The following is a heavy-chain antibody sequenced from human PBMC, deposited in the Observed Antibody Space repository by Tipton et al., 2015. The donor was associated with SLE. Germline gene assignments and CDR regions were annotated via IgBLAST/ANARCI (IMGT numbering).Heavy chain of an antibody. CDR3: VRAQAWDIYGYGY. D-gene: IGHD5-18*01. V-gene: IGHV3-48*02. J-gene: IGHJ4*01. CDR1: GFALSNFN. Sequence: SLRLSCAASGFALSNFNMNWVRQAPGKGLEWVSYITISSSVTGYSDSVKGRFFISRDNAKNSLYLQMNSLREEDTAVYYCVRAQAWDIYGYGYWGPGTLVAVSS. CDR2: ITISSSVT.